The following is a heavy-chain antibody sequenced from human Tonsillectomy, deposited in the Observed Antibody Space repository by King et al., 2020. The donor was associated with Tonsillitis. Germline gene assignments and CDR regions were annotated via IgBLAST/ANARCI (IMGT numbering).Heavy chain of an antibody. J-gene: IGHJ4*02. CDR3: AREIYYYDSSGHSYLFDY. V-gene: IGHV4-4*07. CDR1: GGSISSYY. CDR2: IYTSGST. D-gene: IGHD3-22*01. Sequence: VQLQESGPGLVKPSETLSLTCTVSGGSISSYYWSWIRQPAGKGLEWIGRIYTSGSTKYNPSLKSRVTMSVDTSENQLSLKLSSVTAADTAVYYCAREIYYYDSSGHSYLFDYWGQGTLVTVSS.